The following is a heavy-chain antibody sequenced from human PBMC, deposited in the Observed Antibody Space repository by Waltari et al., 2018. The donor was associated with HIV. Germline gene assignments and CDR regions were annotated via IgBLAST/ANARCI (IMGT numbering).Heavy chain of an antibody. CDR1: GFTISDKY. CDR2: IYSGGST. D-gene: IGHD1-26*01. Sequence: EVQLVESGVGLIEPGGSLRLSCAASGFTISDKYTSWGRQAPGKGLEWVSVIYSGGSTYYADSVKGRFTISRDNSKNTLSLHMNSLRAEDTAVYYCARDPRSSGYYGMDVWGQGATVTVSS. J-gene: IGHJ6*02. CDR3: ARDPRSSGYYGMDV. V-gene: IGHV3-53*01.